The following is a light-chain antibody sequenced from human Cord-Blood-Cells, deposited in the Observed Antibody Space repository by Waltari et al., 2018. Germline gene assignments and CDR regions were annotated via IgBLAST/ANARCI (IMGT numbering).Light chain of an antibody. V-gene: IGLV4-69*01. CDR2: LNSDGSH. CDR3: QTWGTGIRV. CDR1: SGHSSHA. Sequence: QLVLTQSPSASASLRASVQLTCTLRSGHSSHALAWHQQQPEQGPRYLLKLNSDGSHSTGVCIPDRFSVSSSGAERYLTISSLQSEDEADYYCQTWGTGIRVFGGGTKLTVL. J-gene: IGLJ3*02.